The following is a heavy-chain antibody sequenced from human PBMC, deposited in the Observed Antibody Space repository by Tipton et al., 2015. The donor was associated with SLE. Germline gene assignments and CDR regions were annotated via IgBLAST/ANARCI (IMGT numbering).Heavy chain of an antibody. CDR2: ISSNGGST. D-gene: IGHD3-10*01. CDR1: GFTFSSYA. Sequence: SLRLSCAASGFTFSSYAMHWVRQAPGKGLEYVSAISSNGGSTYYANSVKGRFTTSRDNSKNTLYLQMGSLRAEDMAVYYCARERSYGSGSYYYYFDYWGQGTLVTVSS. V-gene: IGHV3-64*01. CDR3: ARERSYGSGSYYYYFDY. J-gene: IGHJ4*02.